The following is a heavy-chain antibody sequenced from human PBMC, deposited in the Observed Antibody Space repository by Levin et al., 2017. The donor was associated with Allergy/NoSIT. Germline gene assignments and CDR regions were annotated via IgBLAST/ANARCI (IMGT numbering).Heavy chain of an antibody. D-gene: IGHD3-9*01. J-gene: IGHJ3*02. CDR2: IYYSGST. CDR3: AREGDILTGYAFDI. V-gene: IGHV4-59*01. CDR1: GGSISSYY. Sequence: HSQTLSLTCTVSGGSISSYYWSWIRQPPGKGLEWIGYIYYSGSTNYNPSLKSRVTISVDTSKNQFSLKLSSVTAADTAVYYCAREGDILTGYAFDIWGQGTMVTVSS.